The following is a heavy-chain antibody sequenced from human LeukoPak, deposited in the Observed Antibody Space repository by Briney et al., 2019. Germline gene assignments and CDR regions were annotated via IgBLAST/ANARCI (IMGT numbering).Heavy chain of an antibody. CDR1: GFTFDDYT. V-gene: IGHV3-21*01. CDR3: ASVRTHRVSYFDY. Sequence: GGSLRLSCAASGFTFDDYTMHWVRQAPGEGLEWVSSISSSSSYIYYADSVKGRFTISRDNAKNSLYLQMNSLRAEDTAVYYCASVRTHRVSYFDYWGQGTLVTVSS. CDR2: ISSSSSYI. J-gene: IGHJ4*02.